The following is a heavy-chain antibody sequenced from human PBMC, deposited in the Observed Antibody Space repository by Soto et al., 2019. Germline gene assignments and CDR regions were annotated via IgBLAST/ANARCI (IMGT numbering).Heavy chain of an antibody. D-gene: IGHD3-9*01. CDR1: GFTFSNDW. J-gene: IGHJ4*02. CDR2: IKQDGSEK. Sequence: GGSLRLSCVASGFTFSNDWMSWVRQAPGKGLEWVATIKQDGSEKYYVDSVKGRFTVSRDNTKNSLYLQMNTLRAEDTAVYYCARGDYFDRRFDFWGQGALVTVSS. CDR3: ARGDYFDRRFDF. V-gene: IGHV3-7*03.